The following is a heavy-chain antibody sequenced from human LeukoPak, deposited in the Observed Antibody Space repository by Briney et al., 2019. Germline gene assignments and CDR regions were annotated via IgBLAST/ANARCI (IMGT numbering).Heavy chain of an antibody. CDR3: ARGLVGATNFDY. CDR1: GYTFTSYG. V-gene: IGHV1-18*01. CDR2: ISAYNGNT. J-gene: IGHJ4*02. Sequence: ASVKISCKASGYTFTSYGISWVRQAPGQGLEWMGRISAYNGNTNYAQKLQGRVSMTTDTSTSTAYMELTSLRSDDTAVYYCARGLVGATNFDYWGQGTLVTVSS. D-gene: IGHD1-26*01.